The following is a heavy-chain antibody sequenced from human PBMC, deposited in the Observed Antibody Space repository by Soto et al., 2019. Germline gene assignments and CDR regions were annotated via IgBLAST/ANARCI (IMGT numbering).Heavy chain of an antibody. V-gene: IGHV4-39*01. Sequence: SQTLSRTCTVSGGSISSSSYYWGWIRQPPGKGLEWIGSIYYSGSTYYNPSLKSRVTISVDKSKNQFSLKLSSVTAADTAVYYCARLGYYDSSGYYWFGTWGQGNLVTVS. CDR3: ARLGYYDSSGYYWFGT. J-gene: IGHJ5*02. D-gene: IGHD3-22*01. CDR1: GGSISSSSYY. CDR2: IYYSGST.